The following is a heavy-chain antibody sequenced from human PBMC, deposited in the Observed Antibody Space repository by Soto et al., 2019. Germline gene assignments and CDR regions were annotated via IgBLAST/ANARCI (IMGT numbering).Heavy chain of an antibody. J-gene: IGHJ3*02. CDR3: AVGLRELSLFGALDI. V-gene: IGHV1-2*04. D-gene: IGHD3-16*02. CDR2: INPNSGGT. CDR1: GYTFTGYY. Sequence: GGPVKVSCKASGYTFTGYYMHWVRQAPGQGLEWMGWINPNSGGTNYAQKFQGWVTMTRDTSISTAYMELSRLRSDDTAVYYCAVGLRELSLFGALDIWGQGTMVTVSS.